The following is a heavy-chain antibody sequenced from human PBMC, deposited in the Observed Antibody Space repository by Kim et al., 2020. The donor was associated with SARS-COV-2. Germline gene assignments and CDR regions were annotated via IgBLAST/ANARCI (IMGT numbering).Heavy chain of an antibody. CDR1: GGSFSGYY. CDR2: INHSGST. CDR3: ARGSESLFWSGYYSYYYMDV. D-gene: IGHD3-3*01. V-gene: IGHV4-34*01. Sequence: SETLSLTCAVYGGSFSGYYWSWIRQPPGKGLEWIGEINHSGSTNYNPSLKSRVTISVDTSKNQFSLKLSSVTAADTAVYYCARGSESLFWSGYYSYYYMDVWGKGTTVTVSS. J-gene: IGHJ6*03.